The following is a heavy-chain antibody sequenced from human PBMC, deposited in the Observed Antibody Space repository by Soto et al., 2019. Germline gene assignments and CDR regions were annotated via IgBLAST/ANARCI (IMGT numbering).Heavy chain of an antibody. Sequence: SETLSLTCTVSGDSISNNYWSWIRQPAGKGLEWIGRIHSSGSTTYIPSLKSRVTMSVDTSKNQFSLTVSSVTAADTAVYYCAKVGTADHFDHWGQGTLVTVSS. V-gene: IGHV4-4*07. CDR2: IHSSGST. CDR1: GDSISNNY. J-gene: IGHJ4*02. CDR3: AKVGTADHFDH.